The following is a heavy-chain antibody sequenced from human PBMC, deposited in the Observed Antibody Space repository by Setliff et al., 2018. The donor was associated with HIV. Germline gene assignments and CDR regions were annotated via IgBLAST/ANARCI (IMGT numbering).Heavy chain of an antibody. V-gene: IGHV4-38-2*01. Sequence: SETLSLTCAVSGYSISSDYYWGWIRQPPGKGLEWIGDISHSGSTYYNPSLKSRVTISVDTSKNQFSLKLSSVTAADTAVYYCARAAAAGRPYYYYFGLDVWGQGTTVTVSS. CDR3: ARAAAAGRPYYYYFGLDV. CDR2: ISHSGST. D-gene: IGHD6-13*01. J-gene: IGHJ6*02. CDR1: GYSISSDYY.